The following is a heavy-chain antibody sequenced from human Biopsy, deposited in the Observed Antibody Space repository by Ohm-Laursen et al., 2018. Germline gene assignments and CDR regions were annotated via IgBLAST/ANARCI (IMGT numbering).Heavy chain of an antibody. V-gene: IGHV4-39*01. D-gene: IGHD3-3*01. J-gene: IGHJ5*02. Sequence: GTLSLTCPVSGGSIRSNGFYWGWIRQPPGKGLEWIGSISYRGTTSYNPSLKSRVAISVDTSNNQLSLSLNSVAAADTAVFYCARLRGGVVINYSWFDPWGQGILVTVSS. CDR2: ISYRGTT. CDR3: ARLRGGVVINYSWFDP. CDR1: GGSIRSNGFY.